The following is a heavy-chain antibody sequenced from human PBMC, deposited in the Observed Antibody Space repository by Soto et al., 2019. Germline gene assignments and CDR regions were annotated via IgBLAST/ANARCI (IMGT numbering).Heavy chain of an antibody. J-gene: IGHJ4*02. V-gene: IGHV4-39*01. CDR2: IFYSGST. D-gene: IGHD3-10*01. CDR3: QYGSGSYEFDY. Sequence: SETLSLTCTVSSGSISSTIYSWDWIRQPPGKGLEWIGSIFYSGSTYYNPSLKSRVTISVDTSKNQFSLKLSSVTAADTAVYYCQYGSGSYEFDYWGQGTLVTVSS. CDR1: SGSISSTIYS.